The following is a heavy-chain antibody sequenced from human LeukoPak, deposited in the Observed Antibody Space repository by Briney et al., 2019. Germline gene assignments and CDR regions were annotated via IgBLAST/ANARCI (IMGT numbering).Heavy chain of an antibody. CDR1: GYTFTSYA. CDR3: ARDGSSGYYWKTYYYMDV. V-gene: IGHV1-8*03. J-gene: IGHJ6*03. CDR2: MNTNSGNT. Sequence: ASVKASCKASGYTFTSYATNSVRQAPGQGLERMGWMNTNSGNTGYAQKFQRRVNITRNTSISTAYMELSSLRSEDTAVYYCARDGSSGYYWKTYYYMDVWGKGTTVTVSS. D-gene: IGHD3-22*01.